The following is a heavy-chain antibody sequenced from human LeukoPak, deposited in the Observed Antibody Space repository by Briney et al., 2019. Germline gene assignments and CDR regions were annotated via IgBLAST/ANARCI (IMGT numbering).Heavy chain of an antibody. V-gene: IGHV7-4-1*02. Sequence: GASVKVSCKASGYTFTSFAMNWVRQAPGQGLEWMGWINTNTGNPTYAQGFTGRFVFSLDTSVSTAYLQISSLKAEDTAVYYCAADTYDYVWGSYRLYFDYWGQGTLVTVSS. J-gene: IGHJ4*02. D-gene: IGHD3-16*02. CDR1: GYTFTSFA. CDR2: INTNTGNP. CDR3: AADTYDYVWGSYRLYFDY.